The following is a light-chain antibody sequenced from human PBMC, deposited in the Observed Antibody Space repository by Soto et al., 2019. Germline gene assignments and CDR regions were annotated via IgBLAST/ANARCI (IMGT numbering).Light chain of an antibody. V-gene: IGKV3-20*01. J-gene: IGKJ2*01. CDR1: QSVDSAY. Sequence: EIVLTQSPGTLSLSPGERATLSCRASQSVDSAYLAWYHQRPGQAPRLLIYGASNRAAGIPDRFGGSGSGTAFNLTSSRLEPEDSAVYYCQQYGNSPLYSFGQGTKLEIK. CDR3: QQYGNSPLYS. CDR2: GAS.